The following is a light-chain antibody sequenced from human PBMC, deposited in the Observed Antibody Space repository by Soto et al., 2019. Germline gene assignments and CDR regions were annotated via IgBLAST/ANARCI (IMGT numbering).Light chain of an antibody. CDR3: CSYAGNSLWV. CDR1: SSDVGGSNF. V-gene: IGLV2-11*01. J-gene: IGLJ3*02. CDR2: DGS. Sequence: QSALTQPRSVSGSPGQSITISCTGSSSDVGGSNFVSWYQQHPVKAPKLVIYDGSKRPSGVPDRFSGSKSGNTASLTISGLQAEDEADYYCCSYAGNSLWVFGGGTKVTVL.